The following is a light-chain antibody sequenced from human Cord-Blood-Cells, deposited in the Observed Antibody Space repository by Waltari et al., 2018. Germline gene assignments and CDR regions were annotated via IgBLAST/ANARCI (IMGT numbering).Light chain of an antibody. CDR3: CSYAGSVV. V-gene: IGLV2-23*02. CDR1: SSDVGSYNL. CDR2: EVS. J-gene: IGLJ2*01. Sequence: QSALTQPASVSGSPGQSITISCTGTSSDVGSYNLVSWYQQHPGKAPKLMIYEVSKRPSGVCNRVSGSKSGNTASLTIAGLQAEDEADYYCCSYAGSVVFGGGTKLTVL.